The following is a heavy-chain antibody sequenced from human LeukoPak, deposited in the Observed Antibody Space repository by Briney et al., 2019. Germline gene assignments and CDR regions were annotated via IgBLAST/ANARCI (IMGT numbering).Heavy chain of an antibody. D-gene: IGHD6-13*01. CDR2: INHSGST. CDR1: GGSFSGYY. Sequence: SETLSLTCTVYGGSFSGYYWSWIRQPPGKGLEWIGEINHSGSTNYNPSLKSRVTISVDTSKSQFSLKLSSVTAADTAVYYCARARIAGRRPYYYYMDVWGKGTTVTVSS. V-gene: IGHV4-34*01. CDR3: ARARIAGRRPYYYYMDV. J-gene: IGHJ6*03.